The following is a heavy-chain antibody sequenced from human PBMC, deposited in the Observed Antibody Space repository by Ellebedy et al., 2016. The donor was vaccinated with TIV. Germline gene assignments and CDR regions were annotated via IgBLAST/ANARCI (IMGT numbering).Heavy chain of an antibody. D-gene: IGHD1-26*01. CDR3: ARVGLSGKYYAGYLDY. CDR2: INPFNGNT. Sequence: ASVKVSXKASGYTFTNFGISWLRQAPGQGPEWMGWINPFNGNTNYAQNVQDRVTMTTDTYTNTAYMELRSLRSDDTAVYYCARVGLSGKYYAGYLDYWGRGILVTVST. J-gene: IGHJ4*02. V-gene: IGHV1-18*01. CDR1: GYTFTNFG.